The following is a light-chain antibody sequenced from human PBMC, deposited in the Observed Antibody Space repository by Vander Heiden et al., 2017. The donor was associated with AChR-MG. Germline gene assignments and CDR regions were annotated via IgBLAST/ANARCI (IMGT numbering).Light chain of an antibody. CDR2: DAS. Sequence: IVLTQSPATLSLSPGERATLPCRASQSVGNSLAWYQHQPGQAPRLLIYDASNRATGIPARFFGSGFGTDFTLTISSLEPEDFALYYCQQRYNWPLTFGGGTKVDIK. V-gene: IGKV3-11*01. CDR3: QQRYNWPLT. J-gene: IGKJ4*01. CDR1: QSVGNS.